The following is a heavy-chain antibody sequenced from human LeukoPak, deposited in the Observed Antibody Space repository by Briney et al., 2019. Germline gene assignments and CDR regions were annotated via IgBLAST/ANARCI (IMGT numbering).Heavy chain of an antibody. V-gene: IGHV3-21*01. CDR3: ARGGSSSPGLDY. CDR2: ISSSSSYI. D-gene: IGHD6-6*01. J-gene: IGHJ4*02. Sequence: PGGSLRLSCAASGFTFSNAWMSWVRQAPGKGLEWVSSISSSSSYIYYADSVKGRFTISRDNAKNSLYLQMNSLRAEDTAVYYCARGGSSSPGLDYWGQGTLVTVSS. CDR1: GFTFSNAW.